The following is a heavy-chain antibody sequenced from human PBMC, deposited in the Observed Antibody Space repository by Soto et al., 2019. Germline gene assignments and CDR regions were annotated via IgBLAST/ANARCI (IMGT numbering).Heavy chain of an antibody. V-gene: IGHV3-21*05. CDR1: GFTFTDYS. CDR2: ISSTSNIA. J-gene: IGHJ4*02. D-gene: IGHD4-17*01. CDR3: ASCYGDYEFPCEY. Sequence: PRGSLRLSCAGSGFTFTDYSMLWVRQAPGKGLEWVSYISSTSNIAFYVDSVEGRFTTSRDNAKNSLYLQMNSLRDEDTAAYYCASCYGDYEFPCEYWGQGTLVTVSS.